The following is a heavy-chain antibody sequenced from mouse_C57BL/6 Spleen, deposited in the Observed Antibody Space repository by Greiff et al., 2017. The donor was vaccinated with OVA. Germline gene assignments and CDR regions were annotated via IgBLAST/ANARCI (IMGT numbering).Heavy chain of an antibody. CDR2: IDPSDSYT. CDR3: ARSLYYYGSPYYYAMDY. D-gene: IGHD1-1*01. Sequence: QVQLQQPGAELVMPGASVKLSCKASGYTFTSYWMHWVKQRPGQGLEWIGEIDPSDSYTNYNQKFKGKSTLTVDKSSSTAYMQLSSLTSEDSAVYYCARSLYYYGSPYYYAMDYWGQGTSVTVSS. V-gene: IGHV1-69*01. CDR1: GYTFTSYW. J-gene: IGHJ4*01.